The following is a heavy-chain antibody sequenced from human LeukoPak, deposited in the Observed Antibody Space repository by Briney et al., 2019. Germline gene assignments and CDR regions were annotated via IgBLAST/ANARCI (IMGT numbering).Heavy chain of an antibody. CDR2: MNPNNGNT. J-gene: IGHJ4*02. V-gene: IGHV1-8*03. CDR1: GYTFTNFD. D-gene: IGHD5-18*01. CDR3: ARVGYSNSYDF. Sequence: GASVKVSCKASGYTFTNFDINWVRQATGQGLGWMAWMNPNNGNTGNAQKFQGRVTITWDSSISTAYMELSSLRSEDTAVYYCARVGYSNSYDFWGQGTLVTVSS.